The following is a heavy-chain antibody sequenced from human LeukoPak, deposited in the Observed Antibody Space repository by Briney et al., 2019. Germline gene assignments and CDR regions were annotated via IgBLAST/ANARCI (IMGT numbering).Heavy chain of an antibody. J-gene: IGHJ4*02. D-gene: IGHD3-9*01. CDR3: ARLMYDILTGYLFDY. V-gene: IGHV1-2*02. Sequence: ASVKVSCKASGYTFTGYYMHWVGQAPGQGLEWMGWINPNSGGTNYAQKFQGRVTMTRDTSISTAYMELSRLRSDDTAVYYCARLMYDILTGYLFDYWGQGTLVTVSS. CDR1: GYTFTGYY. CDR2: INPNSGGT.